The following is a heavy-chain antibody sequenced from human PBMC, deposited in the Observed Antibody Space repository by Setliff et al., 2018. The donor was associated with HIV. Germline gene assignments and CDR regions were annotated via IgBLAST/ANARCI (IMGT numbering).Heavy chain of an antibody. V-gene: IGHV5-51*01. D-gene: IGHD2-15*01. CDR2: IHPGDSDI. CDR3: ATQPPYCSVNTCYLGDALDI. CDR1: GYTFTTYW. J-gene: IGHJ3*02. Sequence: GESLKISCKGSGYTFTTYWIGWVRQMPGKGLEWMGIIHPGDSDIRYSPSFQGQVTISADKSINTAYLQWSSLKASDTAMYYCATQPPYCSVNTCYLGDALDIWGQGTMVTVSS.